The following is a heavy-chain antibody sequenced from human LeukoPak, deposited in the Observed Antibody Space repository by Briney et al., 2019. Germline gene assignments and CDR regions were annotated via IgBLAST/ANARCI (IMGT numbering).Heavy chain of an antibody. CDR1: GFTFSSYS. CDR3: ARGVATITGYYFDY. Sequence: GGSLRLSCAVSGFTFSSYSMNWVRQAPGKGLEWVSYISSSGSTIYYADSVKGRFTISRDSAKNSLYLQMNSLRAEDTAVYYCARGVATITGYYFDYWGQGTLVTVSS. D-gene: IGHD5-12*01. V-gene: IGHV3-48*04. CDR2: ISSSGSTI. J-gene: IGHJ4*02.